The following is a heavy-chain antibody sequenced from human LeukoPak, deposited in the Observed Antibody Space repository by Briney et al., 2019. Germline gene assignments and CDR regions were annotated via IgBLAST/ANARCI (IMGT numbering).Heavy chain of an antibody. Sequence: GGSLRLSCAASGFTFSSYAMSWVRQAPGQGLEWVSAISGSGGSTYYADSVKGRFTTSRDNSKNTLYLQMNSRRAEDTAVYYCAKGRSSYFDYWGQGTLVTVSS. J-gene: IGHJ4*02. CDR3: AKGRSSYFDY. V-gene: IGHV3-23*01. CDR1: GFTFSSYA. CDR2: ISGSGGST.